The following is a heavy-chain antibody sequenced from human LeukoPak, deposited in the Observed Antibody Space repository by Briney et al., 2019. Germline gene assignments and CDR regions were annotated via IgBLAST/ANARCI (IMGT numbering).Heavy chain of an antibody. D-gene: IGHD3-10*01. CDR1: GGSFSGYY. Sequence: SETLSLTCAVYGGSFSGYYWSWIRQPPGKGLEWIGEINHSGSTNYNPSLKSRVTISVDTSKNQFSLKLSSVTAADTAVYYCARGRRITMVRGVRLCAFDIWGQGTMVTVSS. V-gene: IGHV4-34*01. CDR3: ARGRRITMVRGVRLCAFDI. CDR2: INHSGST. J-gene: IGHJ3*02.